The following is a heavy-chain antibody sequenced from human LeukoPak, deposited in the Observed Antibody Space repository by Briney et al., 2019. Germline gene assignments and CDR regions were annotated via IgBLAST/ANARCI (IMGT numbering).Heavy chain of an antibody. CDR2: IKQDGSEK. D-gene: IGHD3-3*01. Sequence: GGSLRLSCAASGFTFSSYWVSWVRQAPGKGLEWVANIKQDGSEKYYVDSVKGRFTISRDNAKNSLYLQMNSLRAEDTAVYYCARDQYYDFWSGYRRRPYYFDYWGQGTLVTVSS. CDR3: ARDQYYDFWSGYRRRPYYFDY. V-gene: IGHV3-7*03. J-gene: IGHJ4*02. CDR1: GFTFSSYW.